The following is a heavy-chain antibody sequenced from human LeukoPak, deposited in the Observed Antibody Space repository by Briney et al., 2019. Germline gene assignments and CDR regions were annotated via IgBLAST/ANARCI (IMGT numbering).Heavy chain of an antibody. V-gene: IGHV3-23*01. J-gene: IGHJ4*02. CDR3: ARQNTPHGNFDY. D-gene: IGHD1-26*01. Sequence: GGSLRLSCAASGFIFNKHAMSWVRQAPGKGLEWVSGLSGSGGSTDYADSVKGRFTVSRENAKNSLYLLMSSLRAEDTAVYYCARQNTPHGNFDYWGQGTLVTVSS. CDR2: LSGSGGST. CDR1: GFIFNKHA.